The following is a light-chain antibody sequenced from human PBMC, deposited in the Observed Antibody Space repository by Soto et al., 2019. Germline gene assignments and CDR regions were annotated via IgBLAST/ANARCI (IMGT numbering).Light chain of an antibody. CDR3: QQYGSSVFT. V-gene: IGKV3-20*01. CDR2: GAS. J-gene: IGKJ2*01. Sequence: ETVLTQSPGTLSLSPGETATLSCRASQTVTTNYLAWYQQKPDQAPRLLIYGASSRATGIPYRFSGSGSGTDFTLTISRLEPEDFAVYYCQQYGSSVFTFGQGTKLEIK. CDR1: QTVTTNY.